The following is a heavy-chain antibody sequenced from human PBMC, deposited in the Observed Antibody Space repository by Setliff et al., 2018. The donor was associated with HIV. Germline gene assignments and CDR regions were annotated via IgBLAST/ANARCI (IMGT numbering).Heavy chain of an antibody. CDR2: INPKSGDT. Sequence: ASVXXXCKXSXXXFTGYYIXXVRQAPGQGXXXMGWINPKSGDTNYVQKFQGRVTMTRDTSISTAYMELTRLRSDAMAVYYCAREGYNXSSPGGHDAFDMWGQGTMVTVSS. D-gene: IGHD3-22*01. J-gene: IGHJ3*02. CDR3: AREGYNXSSPGGHDAFDM. CDR1: XXXFTGYY. V-gene: IGHV1-2*02.